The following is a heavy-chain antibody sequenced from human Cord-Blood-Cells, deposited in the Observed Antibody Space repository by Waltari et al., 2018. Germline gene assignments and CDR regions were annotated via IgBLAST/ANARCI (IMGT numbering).Heavy chain of an antibody. D-gene: IGHD4-17*01. CDR3: ARGPTTVTTGGFDY. V-gene: IGHV4-30-4*08. Sequence: QVQLQESGPGLVKPSQTLSLTCTVSGGSISSGDYYWSWIPQPPGKGLEWIGYIYYSGSAYYNPSLKGRVTISVDTSKNQFSLKLSSVTAADTAVYYCARGPTTVTTGGFDYWGQGTLVTVSS. CDR2: IYYSGSA. J-gene: IGHJ4*02. CDR1: GGSISSGDYY.